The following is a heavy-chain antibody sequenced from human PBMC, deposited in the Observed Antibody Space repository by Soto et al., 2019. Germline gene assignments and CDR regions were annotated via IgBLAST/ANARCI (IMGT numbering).Heavy chain of an antibody. J-gene: IGHJ6*02. CDR3: ARCSGGTPKTYYYYGMDV. CDR2: IWYDGSNK. CDR1: GFTFSSYG. V-gene: IGHV3-33*01. Sequence: PGGSLRLSXAASGFTFSSYGMHWVRQAPGKGLEWVAVIWYDGSNKYYADSVKGRFTISRDNSKNTLYLQMNSLRAEDTAVYYCARCSGGTPKTYYYYGMDVWGQGTTVTVSS. D-gene: IGHD6-19*01.